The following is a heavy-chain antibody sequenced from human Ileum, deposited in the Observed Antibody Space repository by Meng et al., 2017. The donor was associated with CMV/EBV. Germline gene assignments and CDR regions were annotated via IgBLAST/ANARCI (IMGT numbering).Heavy chain of an antibody. CDR2: IYYTRST. Sequence: SETLSLTCSVSGGSVTRSTYYWAWIRQSPGKGLEWIGSIYYTRSTYYNPSLKTRVTMSLDTSKNQFSLNLNSLTAADTAVYYCARVSYYGSGSYYRIGYYGMDVWGQGTTVTVSS. CDR3: ARVSYYGSGSYYRIGYYGMDV. V-gene: IGHV4-39*01. J-gene: IGHJ6*02. CDR1: GGSVTRSTYY. D-gene: IGHD3-10*01.